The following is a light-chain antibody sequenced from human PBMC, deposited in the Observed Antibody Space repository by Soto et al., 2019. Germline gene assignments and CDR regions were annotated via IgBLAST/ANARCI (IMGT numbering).Light chain of an antibody. CDR1: SSDVGGYNY. V-gene: IGLV2-14*01. Sequence: QSVLTQPASVSGSPGQSITISCTGTSSDVGGYNYVSWYQQHPGKAPKLMIYEVSNRPSGVSNRFSGSKSGNTASLTISGLQAEDEADYHCSSYTSSSTLEVFGTGTKLTVL. CDR3: SSYTSSSTLEV. J-gene: IGLJ1*01. CDR2: EVS.